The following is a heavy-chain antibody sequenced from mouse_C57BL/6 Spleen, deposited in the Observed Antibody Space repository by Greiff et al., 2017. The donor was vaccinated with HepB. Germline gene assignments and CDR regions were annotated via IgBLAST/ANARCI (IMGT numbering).Heavy chain of an antibody. D-gene: IGHD1-1*01. Sequence: EVMLVESGGGLVQPGGSMKLSCVASGFTFSNYWMNWVRQSPEKGLEWVAQIRLKSDNYATHYAESVKGRFTISRDDSKSSVYLQMNNLRAEDTGIYYCTPLYGSSYDYYAMDYWGQGTSVTVSS. CDR1: GFTFSNYW. CDR2: IRLKSDNYAT. J-gene: IGHJ4*01. V-gene: IGHV6-3*01. CDR3: TPLYGSSYDYYAMDY.